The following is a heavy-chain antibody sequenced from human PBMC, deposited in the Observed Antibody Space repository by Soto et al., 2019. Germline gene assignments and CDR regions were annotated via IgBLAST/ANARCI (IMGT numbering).Heavy chain of an antibody. V-gene: IGHV4-4*02. CDR2: IYHSGST. CDR3: ARLLIVLVPAAMPAGFDY. J-gene: IGHJ4*02. CDR1: GGSISSSNW. Sequence: PSETLSLTCAVSGGSISSSNWWSWVRQPPGKGLEWIGEIYHSGSTNYNPSLKSRVTISVDKSKNQFSLKLSSVTAADTAVYYCARLLIVLVPAAMPAGFDYWGQGTLVTVSS. D-gene: IGHD2-2*01.